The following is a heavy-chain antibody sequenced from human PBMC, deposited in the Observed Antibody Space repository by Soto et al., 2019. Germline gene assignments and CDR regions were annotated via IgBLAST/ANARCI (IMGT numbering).Heavy chain of an antibody. D-gene: IGHD4-17*01. CDR1: GFTFSSYG. CDR3: AVMTRVAIIAF. V-gene: IGHV3-33*01. J-gene: IGHJ4*02. Sequence: GGSLRLSCAASGFTFSSYGMHWVRQAPGKGLEWVAVIWYDGSNKYYADSVKGRFTISRDNSKNTLYLQMNSLRAEDTAVYYCAVMTRVAIIAFWGQGTLVTVSS. CDR2: IWYDGSNK.